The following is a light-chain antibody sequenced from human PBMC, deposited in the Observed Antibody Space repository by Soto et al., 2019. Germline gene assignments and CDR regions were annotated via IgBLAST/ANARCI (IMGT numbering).Light chain of an antibody. CDR3: NSYPCRRTPYV. J-gene: IGLJ1*01. CDR1: SSDVGAYDY. Sequence: QSVLTHPASVSGSPVHSITISCTGTSSDVGAYDYVTWYQQHPGKAPKLMIYDFSRRPSGLSNGFSGSKSGNTASLTISGLQAEDEADYYCNSYPCRRTPYVSGTGTQLTV. CDR2: DFS. V-gene: IGLV2-14*01.